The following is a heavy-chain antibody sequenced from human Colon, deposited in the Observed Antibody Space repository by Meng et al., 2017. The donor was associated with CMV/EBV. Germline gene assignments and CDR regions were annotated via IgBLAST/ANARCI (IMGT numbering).Heavy chain of an antibody. CDR2: INNNSGGT. Sequence: ASVKVSCKASGYTFTSYGINWVRQVPGQGLEWMGWINNNSGGTRYAQKFQGRVTMTRDTSISTAYMELSRLTSDDTAVYYCARDLVVVIPDDLWGQGTLVTVSS. D-gene: IGHD2-2*01. CDR1: GYTFTSYG. J-gene: IGHJ5*02. V-gene: IGHV1-2*02. CDR3: ARDLVVVIPDDL.